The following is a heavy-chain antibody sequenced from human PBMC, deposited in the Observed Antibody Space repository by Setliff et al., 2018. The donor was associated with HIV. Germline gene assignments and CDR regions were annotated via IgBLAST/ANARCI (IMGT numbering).Heavy chain of an antibody. CDR3: ARYCGGDCYPSAYYMDV. CDR2: VYYSGRT. D-gene: IGHD2-21*01. V-gene: IGHV4-39*07. J-gene: IGHJ6*03. Sequence: TLSLTCTVSGGSLSSSGPGYYWGWVRQPPGGGLEWIGSVYYSGRTYYNPSLRSRVTISVDTSEIQFSLKLSSVTAADTAVYYCARYCGGDCYPSAYYMDVWGKGTTVTVSS. CDR1: GGSLSSSGPGYY.